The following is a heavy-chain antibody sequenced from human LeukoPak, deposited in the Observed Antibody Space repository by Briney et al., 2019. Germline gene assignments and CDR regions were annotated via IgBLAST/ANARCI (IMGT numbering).Heavy chain of an antibody. J-gene: IGHJ3*02. D-gene: IGHD2-2*01. Sequence: PSETLSLTCTVSGGSLSSYYWSWIRQPPGKGLEWIGYIYYSGSTNYNPSLKSRVTISVDTSKNQFSLKLSSVTAADTAVYYCARGLLSRAFDIWGQGTMVTVSS. V-gene: IGHV4-59*01. CDR3: ARGLLSRAFDI. CDR2: IYYSGST. CDR1: GGSLSSYY.